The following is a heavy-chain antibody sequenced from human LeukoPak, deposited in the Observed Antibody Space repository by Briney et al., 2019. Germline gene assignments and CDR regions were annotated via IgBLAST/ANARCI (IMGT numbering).Heavy chain of an antibody. Sequence: ASVKVSCKASGGTLISYTISWVRQAPGQGLEWMGWMNPNSGNTGYAQKFQGRVTMTRNTSISTAYMELSSLRSEDTAVYYCARAPHRSGWYGKWFDPWGQGTLVTVSS. CDR2: MNPNSGNT. V-gene: IGHV1-8*02. CDR1: GGTLISYT. J-gene: IGHJ5*02. D-gene: IGHD6-13*01. CDR3: ARAPHRSGWYGKWFDP.